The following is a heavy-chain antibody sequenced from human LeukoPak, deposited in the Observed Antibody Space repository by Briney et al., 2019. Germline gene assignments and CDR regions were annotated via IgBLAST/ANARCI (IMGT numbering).Heavy chain of an antibody. CDR3: ANSRRVPGVSIGYFDS. CDR2: MYYSGNT. CDR1: GGSISSSSYY. V-gene: IGHV4-39*01. Sequence: SKTLSLTCTVSGGSISSSSYYWGWVRQPPGKGLDWIGSMYYSGNTYYNPSLKSRVTISVDTSKNQFSLKLSSVTAADTAVYYCANSRRVPGVSIGYFDSWGQGNLVTVSA. J-gene: IGHJ4*02. D-gene: IGHD3-10*01.